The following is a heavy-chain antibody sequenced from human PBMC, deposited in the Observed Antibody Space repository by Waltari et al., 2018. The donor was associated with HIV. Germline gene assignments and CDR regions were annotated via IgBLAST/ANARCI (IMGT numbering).Heavy chain of an antibody. CDR1: GFTFSSYS. D-gene: IGHD3-22*01. Sequence: EVQLVESGGGLVQPGGSLRLSCAASGFTFSSYSMNWVRQSPGKGRGWVSYISSSSSTIYYADSVKGRFTISRDNAKNSLYLQMNSLRAEYTAVYYCANMGGYYYDSSGYYYDFDYWGQGTLVTVSS. CDR2: ISSSSSTI. J-gene: IGHJ4*02. CDR3: ANMGGYYYDSSGYYYDFDY. V-gene: IGHV3-48*01.